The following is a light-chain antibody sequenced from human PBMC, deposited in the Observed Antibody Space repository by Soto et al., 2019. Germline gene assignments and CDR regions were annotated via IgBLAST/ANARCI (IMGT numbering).Light chain of an antibody. CDR2: GAA. Sequence: IVLTQSPSTLSASPGERATLSCRASQGISRYLAWYQQKPGQGPRLLIYGAAGRATGAPDRFSGSVSGTDYTLTITSLEPEDFAAYYCQQNNNWPQTFGQGTKVDI. J-gene: IGKJ1*01. V-gene: IGKV3-15*01. CDR3: QQNNNWPQT. CDR1: QGISRY.